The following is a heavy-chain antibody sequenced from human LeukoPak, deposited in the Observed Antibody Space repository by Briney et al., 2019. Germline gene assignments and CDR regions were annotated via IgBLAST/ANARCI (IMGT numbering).Heavy chain of an antibody. J-gene: IGHJ4*02. Sequence: PGGSLRLSCAASGFTVSSNYMSWVRQAPGKGLEWISVIYSGGSTYYADSVKGRFTISRDNSKNTPYLQMNSLRAEDTAVYYCARDLEYSSSSGGQGTLVTVSS. CDR1: GFTVSSNY. CDR3: ARDLEYSSSS. D-gene: IGHD6-6*01. CDR2: IYSGGST. V-gene: IGHV3-53*01.